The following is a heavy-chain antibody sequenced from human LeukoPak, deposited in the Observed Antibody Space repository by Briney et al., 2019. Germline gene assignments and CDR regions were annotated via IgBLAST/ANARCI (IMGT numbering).Heavy chain of an antibody. V-gene: IGHV3-48*03. CDR1: GFSFSVYE. J-gene: IGHJ4*02. CDR3: TIVTVASNFDY. D-gene: IGHD1-20*01. CDR2: ISSSGSTT. Sequence: GGSLRLSCAASGFSFSVYEIHWVRKAPAKGKERISDISSSGSTTYYADSVKGRLTTSRDNTTRYLYPQMHTPRTEDTAVYYCTIVTVASNFDYWGQGTLVTVSS.